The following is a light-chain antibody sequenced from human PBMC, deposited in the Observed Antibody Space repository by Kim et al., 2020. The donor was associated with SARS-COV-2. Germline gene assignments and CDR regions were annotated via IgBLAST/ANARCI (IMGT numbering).Light chain of an antibody. V-gene: IGLV3-9*01. CDR1: NIANKN. J-gene: IGLJ3*02. CDR2: RDN. Sequence: SYELTQPLSVSMALGQTARISCGGDNIANKNVHWYQQRPGQAPLLVIYRDNNRPSGIPERFSGSNSGNTATLTISRAQDGDEADYYCQVWDSNAKVFGGGTQLTVL. CDR3: QVWDSNAKV.